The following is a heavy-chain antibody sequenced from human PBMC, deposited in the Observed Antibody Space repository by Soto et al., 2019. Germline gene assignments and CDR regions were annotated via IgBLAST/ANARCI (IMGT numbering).Heavy chain of an antibody. Sequence: QVQLQESGPGLVRPSETLSLTCTVSGDSVNSENSYWNWIRQAPGKGPEWIGYIYYNGGTNYNPSLKIRASLLLDTSTHSCCLTLTSVTAADRAVYYCAREGGQARGVIGHYWGRGILVTVSS. V-gene: IGHV4-61*01. D-gene: IGHD3-16*02. CDR2: IYYNGGT. CDR1: GDSVNSENSY. J-gene: IGHJ4*02. CDR3: AREGGQARGVIGHY.